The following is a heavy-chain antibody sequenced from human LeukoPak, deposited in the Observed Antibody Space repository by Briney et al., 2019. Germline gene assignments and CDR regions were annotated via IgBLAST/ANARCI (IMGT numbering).Heavy chain of an antibody. D-gene: IGHD1-26*01. CDR2: ISSSGSTI. CDR1: GFTFSSYE. CDR3: ARDCGSYYGYYYYMDV. Sequence: PGGSLRLSCAASGFTFSSYEMNWVRQAPGKGLEWVSYISSSGSTIYYADSVKGRFTISRDNAKNSLYLQMNSLRAEDTAVYYCARDCGSYYGYYYYMDVRGKGTTVTVSS. J-gene: IGHJ6*03. V-gene: IGHV3-48*03.